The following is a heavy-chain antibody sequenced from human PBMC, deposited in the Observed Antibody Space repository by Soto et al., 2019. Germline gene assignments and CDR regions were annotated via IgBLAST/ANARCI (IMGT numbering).Heavy chain of an antibody. CDR3: ARAHYGDYGYGMDV. CDR2: IYHSGFT. J-gene: IGHJ6*02. V-gene: IGHV4-30-2*01. D-gene: IGHD4-17*01. CDR1: GGSISSGGYS. Sequence: QLQLQESGSGLVKPSQTLSLTCAVSGGSISSGGYSWSWIRQPPGKGLEWIGYIYHSGFTYNNPSLKSRVPISVDRSKNQFSLKLTSVTAADTAVYYCARAHYGDYGYGMDVWGQGTTVTVSS.